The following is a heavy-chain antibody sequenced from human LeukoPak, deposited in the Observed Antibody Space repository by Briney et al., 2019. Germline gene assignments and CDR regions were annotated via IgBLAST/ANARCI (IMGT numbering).Heavy chain of an antibody. D-gene: IGHD1-1*01. CDR1: DGSISNYY. J-gene: IGHJ6*02. Sequence: PSETLSLTCTVSDGSISNYYWSWIRQPPGKGLEWIGYIYHSGSTYYNPSLKSRVTISVDRSKNQFSLKLSSVTAADTAVYYCARYNYDYYYGMDVWGQGTTVTVSS. CDR2: IYHSGST. CDR3: ARYNYDYYYGMDV. V-gene: IGHV4-59*12.